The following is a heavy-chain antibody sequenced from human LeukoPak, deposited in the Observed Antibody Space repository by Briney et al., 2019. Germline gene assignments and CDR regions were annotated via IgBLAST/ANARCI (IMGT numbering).Heavy chain of an antibody. Sequence: PGGSLRLSCAASGFTVSSNYMSWVRQAPGKGLEWVANIKQDGSEKYYVDSVKGRFTISRDNAKNSLYLQMNSLRAEDTAVYYCARDSFDYYGSGSYYKDYYYYMDVWGKGTTVTISS. J-gene: IGHJ6*03. V-gene: IGHV3-7*01. CDR1: GFTVSSNY. D-gene: IGHD3-10*01. CDR3: ARDSFDYYGSGSYYKDYYYYMDV. CDR2: IKQDGSEK.